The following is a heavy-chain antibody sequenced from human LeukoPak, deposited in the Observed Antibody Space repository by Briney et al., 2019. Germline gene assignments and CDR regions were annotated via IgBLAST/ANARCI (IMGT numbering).Heavy chain of an antibody. CDR1: GYTFTSYG. D-gene: IGHD3-10*01. CDR2: ISAYNGNT. V-gene: IGHV1-18*01. CDR3: ARARSGSYYTGFDY. Sequence: ASVKVSRKASGYTFTSYGISWVRRAPGQGLEWMGWISAYNGNTNYAQKLQGRVTMTTDTSTSTAYMELRSLRSDDTAVYYCARARSGSYYTGFDYWGQGTLVTVSS. J-gene: IGHJ4*02.